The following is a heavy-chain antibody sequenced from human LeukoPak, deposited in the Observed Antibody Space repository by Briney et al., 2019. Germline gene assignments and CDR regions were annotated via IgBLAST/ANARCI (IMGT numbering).Heavy chain of an antibody. CDR1: GGSISSSSYY. D-gene: IGHD3-22*01. J-gene: IGHJ3*02. CDR3: ARPHADYYDSSGPRDAFDI. Sequence: SETLSLTCTVSGGSISSSSYYWGWIRQPPGKGLEWIGSIYYSGSTYYNPSLKSRVTISVDTSKNQFSLRLSSVTATDTAVYYCARPHADYYDSSGPRDAFDIWGQGTMVTVSS. V-gene: IGHV4-39*01. CDR2: IYYSGST.